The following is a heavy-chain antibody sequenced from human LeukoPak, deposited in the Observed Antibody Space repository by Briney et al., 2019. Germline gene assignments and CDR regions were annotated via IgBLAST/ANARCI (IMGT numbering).Heavy chain of an antibody. CDR1: GFTFSNYD. J-gene: IGHJ4*02. CDR3: AKDDRGNEAPFDY. V-gene: IGHV3-30*18. CDR2: ISYDGTNK. Sequence: SGRSQRLSCAASGFTFSNYDMHWVRQAPGKGLEWVAVISYDGTNKYYADSVKGRFTISRDNSKNTLHLQMNSLRAEDTAVYYCAKDDRGNEAPFDYWGQGTLVTVSS.